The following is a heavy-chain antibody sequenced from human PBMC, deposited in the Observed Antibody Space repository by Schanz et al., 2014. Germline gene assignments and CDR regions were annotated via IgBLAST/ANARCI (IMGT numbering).Heavy chain of an antibody. J-gene: IGHJ6*02. CDR2: IKQEGDEK. CDR3: AKDDTQVNGMDV. Sequence: EGQLVESGGGLVQPGGSLRLSCVVSGFNFSNYWMSWVRQAPGKGLEWVASIKQEGDEKNYVDSVKGRFTISRDNAKNSLFLQMNSLRADDTAVYYCAKDDTQVNGMDVWGQGTTVTVSS. V-gene: IGHV3-7*01. CDR1: GFNFSNYW.